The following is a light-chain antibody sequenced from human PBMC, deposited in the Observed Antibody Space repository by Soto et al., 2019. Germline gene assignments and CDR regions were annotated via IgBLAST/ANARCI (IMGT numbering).Light chain of an antibody. J-gene: IGLJ2*01. CDR2: DVS. CDR1: SNDVGGYNF. Sequence: QSVLTQPRSVSGSPGQSVTISCTGTSNDVGGYNFVSWYQQPPGKAPKLMIYDVSKRPSGVPDRFSGSKSDNTASLTISGLQAEDEADYYCCSYAGIYTVLFGGGTQLTVL. CDR3: CSYAGIYTVL. V-gene: IGLV2-11*01.